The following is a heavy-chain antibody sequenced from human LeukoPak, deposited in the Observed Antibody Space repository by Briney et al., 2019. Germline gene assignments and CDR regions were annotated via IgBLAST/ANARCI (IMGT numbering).Heavy chain of an antibody. V-gene: IGHV4-59*01. Sequence: SETLSLTFTVSGGSISSYYWSWIRQPPGKGLEWIGYIYYSGSTNYNPSLKSRVTISVDTSKNQFSLKLSSVTAADTAVYYCARGEVVPAAPPIYWGQGTLVTVSS. CDR2: IYYSGST. J-gene: IGHJ4*02. CDR1: GGSISSYY. D-gene: IGHD2-2*01. CDR3: ARGEVVPAAPPIY.